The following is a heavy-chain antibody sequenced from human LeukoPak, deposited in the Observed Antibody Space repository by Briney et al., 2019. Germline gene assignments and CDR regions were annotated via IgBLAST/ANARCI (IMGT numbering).Heavy chain of an antibody. CDR1: GGSFSGYY. Sequence: PSETLSLTCAVYGGSFSGYYWSWLRQPPGKGLEWLGEINHSGSTNYNPSLKSRVTISVDTSKNQFSLKLSSVTAADTAVYYCARGRRSSSWPYPFDYWGQGTLVTVSS. J-gene: IGHJ4*02. CDR3: ARGRRSSSWPYPFDY. CDR2: INHSGST. D-gene: IGHD6-13*01. V-gene: IGHV4-34*01.